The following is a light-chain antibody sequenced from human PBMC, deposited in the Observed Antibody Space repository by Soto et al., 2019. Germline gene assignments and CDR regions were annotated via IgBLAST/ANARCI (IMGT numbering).Light chain of an antibody. CDR3: SSYTSIITLYV. J-gene: IGLJ1*01. Sequence: QSVLTQPAPVSGSPGQSITISCTGTSSDVGGYNYVSWYQQHPGKAPKLMIYEVSNRPSGVSDRFSGSKSGNTASLTISGLQAEDEADYYCSSYTSIITLYVFGSGTRSPS. V-gene: IGLV2-14*01. CDR2: EVS. CDR1: SSDVGGYNY.